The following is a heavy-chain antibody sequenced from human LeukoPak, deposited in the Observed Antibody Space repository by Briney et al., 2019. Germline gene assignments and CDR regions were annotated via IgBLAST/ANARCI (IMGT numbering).Heavy chain of an antibody. CDR1: GFTFDDYA. CDR2: ISWNSGYI. D-gene: IGHD6-19*01. Sequence: GGSLRLSCEASGFTFDDYAMHWVRQAPGKGLEWLSIISWNSGYIGYADSVKGRFTISRDNAKKSLDLQMNSLRAEDTAFYYCAKVRGTYSSGYFFDYWGQGTLVTVSS. J-gene: IGHJ4*02. V-gene: IGHV3-9*01. CDR3: AKVRGTYSSGYFFDY.